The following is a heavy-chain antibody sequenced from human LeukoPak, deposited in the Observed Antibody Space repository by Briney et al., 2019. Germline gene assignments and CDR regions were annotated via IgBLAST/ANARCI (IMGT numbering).Heavy chain of an antibody. CDR3: ARGGGYDSYPDY. CDR1: GYTFIAYY. CDR2: INPNSGGT. Sequence: ASVNVSCKTSGYTFIAYYMHRVRQAPGQGLEWVGWINPNSGGTNYAQKFQGRVTMTGDTSFTAVYMEVSRLTSDDTAVYYCARGGGYDSYPDYWGQGTLVTVSS. D-gene: IGHD5-12*01. J-gene: IGHJ4*02. V-gene: IGHV1-2*02.